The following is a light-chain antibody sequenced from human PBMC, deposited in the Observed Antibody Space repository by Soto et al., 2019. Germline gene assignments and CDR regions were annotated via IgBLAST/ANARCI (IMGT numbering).Light chain of an antibody. J-gene: IGLJ1*01. V-gene: IGLV2-14*01. CDR1: SSDVGGYNY. CDR3: CSFTTSSTLV. CDR2: EVS. Sequence: QSALTQPPSASGSPGQSVAISCTGTSSDVGGYNYVSWYQQHPGKAPKLMIYEVSNRPSGLSNRFSASKSGNAASLTISGLQAEDEADYFCCSFTTSSTLVFGTGTKVTVL.